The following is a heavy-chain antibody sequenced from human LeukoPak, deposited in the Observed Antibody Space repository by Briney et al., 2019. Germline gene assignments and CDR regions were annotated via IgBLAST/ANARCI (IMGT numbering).Heavy chain of an antibody. D-gene: IGHD3-3*01. CDR1: GGSISSGGYY. CDR3: ARNYDFWSGSMDV. CDR2: IYHSGST. V-gene: IGHV4-30-2*01. Sequence: PSQTLSLTCTVSGGSISSGGYYWSWIRQPPGKGLEWIGYIYHSGSTYYNPSLKSRVTISVDTSKNQFSLKLSSVTAADTAVYYCARNYDFWSGSMDVWGKGTTVTVSS. J-gene: IGHJ6*03.